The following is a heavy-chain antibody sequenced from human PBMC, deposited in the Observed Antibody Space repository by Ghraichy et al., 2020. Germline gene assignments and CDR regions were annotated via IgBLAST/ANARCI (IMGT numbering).Heavy chain of an antibody. Sequence: GGSLRLSCAASGFSLSNYWMHWVRQVPGKGLVWVSRIKSDGGSTIYADSVKGRFTISRDNAKNTLYLQMNSLRAEDTAVYYCAREACRGGRCFFGTGGSHFDYWGQGSLVTVSS. CDR3: AREACRGGRCFFGTGGSHFDY. CDR2: IKSDGGST. J-gene: IGHJ4*02. V-gene: IGHV3-74*01. D-gene: IGHD2-15*01. CDR1: GFSLSNYW.